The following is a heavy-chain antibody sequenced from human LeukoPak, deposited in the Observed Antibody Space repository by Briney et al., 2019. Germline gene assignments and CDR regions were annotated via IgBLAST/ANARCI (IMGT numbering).Heavy chain of an antibody. D-gene: IGHD6-19*01. CDR3: AISVDNGADFSRGWHFDY. J-gene: IGHJ4*02. CDR2: ISAYNGIT. V-gene: IGHV1-18*01. Sequence: ASVKVSFKASGYTLSKYGVTGVRQAPGQGGECMGWISAYNGITVYSQTFRGRLTITTDTSTTTPYIELMSLTSDDTAVYYCAISVDNGADFSRGWHFDYWGQGTLVTVSS. CDR1: GYTLSKYG.